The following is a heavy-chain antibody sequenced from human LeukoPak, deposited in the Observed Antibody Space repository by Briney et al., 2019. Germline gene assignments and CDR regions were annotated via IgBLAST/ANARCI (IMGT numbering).Heavy chain of an antibody. V-gene: IGHV4-39*01. CDR3: ASPGNLSYGDAFDI. J-gene: IGHJ3*02. Sequence: SETLSLTCTVSGDSISSTNYYWGWIRQPPGKGLEWIESIYYSGSTYYNPSLESRVTISVDTSKNQFSLKLSSVTAADTAVYYCASPGNLSYGDAFDIWGQGTMVTVSS. CDR2: IYYSGST. D-gene: IGHD1-14*01. CDR1: GDSISSTNYY.